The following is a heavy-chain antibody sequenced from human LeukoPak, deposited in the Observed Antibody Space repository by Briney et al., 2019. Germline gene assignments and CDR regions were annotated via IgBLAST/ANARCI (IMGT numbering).Heavy chain of an antibody. V-gene: IGHV3-30*18. D-gene: IGHD5-24*01. CDR1: GFTFSSYG. CDR3: AKSHWDGYKDY. CDR2: ISYDGSNK. Sequence: GRSLRLSCAASGFTFSSYGLHWVRQAPGKGLEWVAVISYDGSNKYYADSVKGRFTISRDNSKNTLYLQMNSLRAEDPAVYYCAKSHWDGYKDYWGQGTLVTVSS. J-gene: IGHJ4*02.